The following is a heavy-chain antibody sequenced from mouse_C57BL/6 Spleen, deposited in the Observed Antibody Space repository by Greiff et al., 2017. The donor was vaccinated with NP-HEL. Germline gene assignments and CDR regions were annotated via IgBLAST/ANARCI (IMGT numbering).Heavy chain of an antibody. CDR1: GYSFTDYN. CDR2: INPNYGTT. J-gene: IGHJ2*01. V-gene: IGHV1-39*01. CDR3: AKVRDSSGPYYFDY. D-gene: IGHD3-2*02. Sequence: EVQLQESGPELVKPGASVKISCKASGYSFTDYNMNWVKQSNGKSLEWIGVINPNYGTTSYNQKFKGKATLTVDQSSSTAYMQLNSLTSEDSAVYYCAKVRDSSGPYYFDYWGQGTTLTVSS.